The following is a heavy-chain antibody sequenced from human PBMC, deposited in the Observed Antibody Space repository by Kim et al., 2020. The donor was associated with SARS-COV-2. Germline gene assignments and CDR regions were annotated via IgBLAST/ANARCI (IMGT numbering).Heavy chain of an antibody. D-gene: IGHD3-16*02. Sequence: ASVKVSFKVSGYTLTELSMHWVRQAPGKGLEWMGGFDPEDGETIYAQKFQGRVTMTEDTSTDTAYMELSSLRSEDTAVYYCATSGRVWGSYRIWGQGTLVTVSS. V-gene: IGHV1-24*01. CDR2: FDPEDGET. J-gene: IGHJ4*02. CDR3: ATSGRVWGSYRI. CDR1: GYTLTELS.